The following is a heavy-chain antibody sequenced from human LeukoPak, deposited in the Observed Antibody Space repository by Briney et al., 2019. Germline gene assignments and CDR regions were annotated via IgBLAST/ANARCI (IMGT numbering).Heavy chain of an antibody. Sequence: SETLSHTCTVSGASISSTSFYWGWIRQPPGKGLGWIGSTYHTGSTYYNSSLRSRVTIFVDTSKNQFSLNLTSVTAADTAVYYCARLLVAARGWFDPWGQGILVTVSS. D-gene: IGHD2-15*01. CDR2: TYHTGST. V-gene: IGHV4-39*01. J-gene: IGHJ5*02. CDR3: ARLLVAARGWFDP. CDR1: GASISSTSFY.